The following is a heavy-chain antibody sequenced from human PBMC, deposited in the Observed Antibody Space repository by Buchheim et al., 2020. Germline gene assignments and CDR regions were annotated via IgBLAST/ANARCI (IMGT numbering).Heavy chain of an antibody. D-gene: IGHD4-17*01. Sequence: QVQLQQWGAGLLKPSETLSLTCAVYGGSFSGYYWSWIRQPPGKGLEWIGEINHSGSTNYNPSLKSRVTISVDTSTNQLSLKLSSVTAADTAVYYCAREAFHTVTRFVGYFDYWGQGTL. V-gene: IGHV4-34*01. CDR2: INHSGST. J-gene: IGHJ4*02. CDR1: GGSFSGYY. CDR3: AREAFHTVTRFVGYFDY.